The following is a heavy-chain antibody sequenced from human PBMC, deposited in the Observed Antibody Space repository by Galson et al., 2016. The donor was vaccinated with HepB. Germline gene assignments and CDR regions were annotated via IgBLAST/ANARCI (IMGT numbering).Heavy chain of an antibody. CDR1: GFSFSSFW. Sequence: SLRLSCAASGFSFSSFWMTWGRQAPGKGPEWVASIKPDGREKYYVESVKGRFTISRDNAKNSLSLQMNSLRAEDTAVYYCARSAYYCMEAWGQGTTVTVSS. V-gene: IGHV3-7*01. CDR2: IKPDGREK. CDR3: ARSAYYCMEA. J-gene: IGHJ6*02.